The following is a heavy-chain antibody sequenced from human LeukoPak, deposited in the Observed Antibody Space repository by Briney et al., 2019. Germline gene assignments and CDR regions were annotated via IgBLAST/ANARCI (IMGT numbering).Heavy chain of an antibody. Sequence: GESLKISCKVSGYSFTSYCIGWVRQIPGKGLEWMGIIYPGDSGPTYSPSFQGQVTISVDKSINTAYLQWSSLQASDTAMYYCGMSGDRVPLQDNVFDVWGQGTMVTVST. V-gene: IGHV5-51*01. J-gene: IGHJ3*01. D-gene: IGHD1-26*01. CDR1: GYSFTSYC. CDR2: IYPGDSGP. CDR3: GMSGDRVPLQDNVFDV.